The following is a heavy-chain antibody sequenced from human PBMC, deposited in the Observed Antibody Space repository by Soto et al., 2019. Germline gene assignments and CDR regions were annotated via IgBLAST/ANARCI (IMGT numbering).Heavy chain of an antibody. Sequence: LRRSCIASGFTFNTSGMHWVRQAPCKGLEWVAVIAFDGSQEFYGDSVRGRFTISRDNSKNTLFLQMKSLTPEDTAVYYCATKVRVTNYLYYGMDVWGQGTTVTVSS. J-gene: IGHJ6*02. D-gene: IGHD2-21*02. CDR3: ATKVRVTNYLYYGMDV. CDR1: GFTFNTSG. CDR2: IAFDGSQE. V-gene: IGHV3-30*03.